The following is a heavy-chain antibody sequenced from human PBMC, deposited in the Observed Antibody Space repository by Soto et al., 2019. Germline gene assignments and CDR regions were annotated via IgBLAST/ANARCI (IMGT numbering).Heavy chain of an antibody. CDR2: LIGGHYGT. J-gene: IGHJ5*02. CDR3: AKGKSTGDIDWFDP. V-gene: IGHV3-23*01. CDR1: GFTLQNYA. Sequence: PGGSLRVSCTASGFTLQNYAMAWVRQAPGKGLEWVSTLIGGHYGTAYSYSVKGRFTVSRDNSKNCLYLQMNSLGVEDTAMYFCAKGKSTGDIDWFDPWGQGSLVTVSS. D-gene: IGHD3-10*01.